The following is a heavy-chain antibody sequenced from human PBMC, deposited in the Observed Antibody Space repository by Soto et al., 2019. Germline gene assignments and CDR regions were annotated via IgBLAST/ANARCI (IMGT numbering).Heavy chain of an antibody. V-gene: IGHV3-49*03. CDR2: IRSKAYGGTT. J-gene: IGHJ6*02. CDR1: GFTFGDYA. CDR3: TRDPYCSSTSCHSDYGMDV. D-gene: IGHD2-2*01. Sequence: GGSLRLSCTASGFTFGDYAISWFRQAPGKGLEWVGFIRSKAYGGTTEYAASVKGRFTISRDDSKSIAYLQMNSLKTEDTAVYYCTRDPYCSSTSCHSDYGMDVWGQGTTVTVSS.